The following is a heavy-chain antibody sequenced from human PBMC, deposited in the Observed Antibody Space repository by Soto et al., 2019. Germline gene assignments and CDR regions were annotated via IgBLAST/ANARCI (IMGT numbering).Heavy chain of an antibody. J-gene: IGHJ5*02. Sequence: SETLSLTCTVSVGPITTYYWSWIRQPPGKGLEWIGYIYHSGSTNYNPSLESRVTISVDTSKNQFSLRLTSVTAADTAVYYCVRQGGIGWHNWFDPWGQGTLVTVSS. CDR1: VGPITTYY. D-gene: IGHD6-19*01. CDR3: VRQGGIGWHNWFDP. CDR2: IYHSGST. V-gene: IGHV4-59*08.